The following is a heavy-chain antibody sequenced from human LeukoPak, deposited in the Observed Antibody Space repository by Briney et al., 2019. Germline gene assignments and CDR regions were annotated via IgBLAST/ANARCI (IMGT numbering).Heavy chain of an antibody. CDR3: ARGGSRLTTAGDLDY. Sequence: WVRQAPGKGLEWVGSIYYSGTTYYNLSLKSRVTISVDTSRNQFSLRLSSVTAADTAVYYCARGGSRLTTAGDLDYWGQGTLVTVSS. D-gene: IGHD3-16*01. V-gene: IGHV4-39*01. J-gene: IGHJ4*02. CDR2: IYYSGTT.